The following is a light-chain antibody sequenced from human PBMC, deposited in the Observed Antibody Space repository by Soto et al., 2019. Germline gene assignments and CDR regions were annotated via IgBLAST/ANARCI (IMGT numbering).Light chain of an antibody. CDR2: EVS. CDR3: LSHTTRRIYV. CDR1: SSDVGGYNY. V-gene: IGLV2-14*01. J-gene: IGLJ1*01. Sequence: QSVLTQPASVSGSPGQSITISCTGTSSDVGGYNYVSWYQQHPGKAPKLMIYEVSNRPSGVSFRFSGSKSANTASLTISGLQTEDEADYYCLSHTTRRIYVFGPGTKVTVL.